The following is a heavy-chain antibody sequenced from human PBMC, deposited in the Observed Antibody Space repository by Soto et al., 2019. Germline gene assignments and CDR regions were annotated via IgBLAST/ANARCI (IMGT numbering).Heavy chain of an antibody. CDR2: IDWDDDK. D-gene: IGHD6-6*01. J-gene: IGHJ6*02. CDR3: ARIKGIAARPYYYYGLDV. Sequence: SGPTLVNPTQTLTLTCTFSGFTLSTSGMCVSWIRQPPGKALEWLALIDWDDDKYYSTSLKTRLTISKDTSKNQVVLTMTNMDPVDTATYYCARIKGIAARPYYYYGLDVWGQGTTVTVSS. V-gene: IGHV2-70*01. CDR1: GFTLSTSGMC.